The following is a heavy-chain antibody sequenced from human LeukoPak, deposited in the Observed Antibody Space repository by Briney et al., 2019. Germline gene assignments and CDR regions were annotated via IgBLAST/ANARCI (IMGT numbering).Heavy chain of an antibody. CDR2: IYTGGST. D-gene: IGHD3-10*01. Sequence: SETLSLTCTVSGGSISSGSYYWNWIRQPAGKGLEWIGHIYTGGSTNYNPSLKSRVTISVDTSKNLFSLRLSSVTAADTAVYYCARDGYYYGSGSYLWWFDPWGEGTLVTVSS. CDR3: ARDGYYYGSGSYLWWFDP. J-gene: IGHJ5*02. V-gene: IGHV4-61*09. CDR1: GGSISSGSYY.